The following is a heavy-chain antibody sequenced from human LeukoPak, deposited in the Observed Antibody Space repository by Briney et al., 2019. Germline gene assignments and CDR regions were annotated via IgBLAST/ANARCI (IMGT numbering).Heavy chain of an antibody. CDR1: GFTFNSYG. CDR3: ARVGAAAGTMDY. CDR2: IRYDGSRK. J-gene: IGHJ4*02. D-gene: IGHD6-13*01. Sequence: GGSLRLSCAGSGFTFNSYGMHWVRQAPGKGLEWVAFIRYDGSRKYYTDSVKGRFTISRDNSKNTLYLQMNSLRAEDTAVYYCARVGAAAGTMDYWGQGTLVTVSS. V-gene: IGHV3-30*02.